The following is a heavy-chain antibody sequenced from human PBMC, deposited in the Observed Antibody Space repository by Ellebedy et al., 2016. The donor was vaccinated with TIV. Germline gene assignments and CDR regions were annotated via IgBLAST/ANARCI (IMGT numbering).Heavy chain of an antibody. Sequence: SETLSLTXTVSGYSISSGYYWGWIRQPPGKGLEWIGGIHYNGGTYYNPSLESRVAISVDRSKNQFSLKLNSVTAADTAVYYCARVTNYYGSGSYYNEPLYYMDVWGKGTTVTVSS. CDR1: GYSISSGYY. J-gene: IGHJ6*03. CDR2: IHYNGGT. CDR3: ARVTNYYGSGSYYNEPLYYMDV. V-gene: IGHV4-38-2*02. D-gene: IGHD3-10*01.